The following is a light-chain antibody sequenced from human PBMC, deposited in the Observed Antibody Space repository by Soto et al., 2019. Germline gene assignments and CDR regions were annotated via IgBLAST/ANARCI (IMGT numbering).Light chain of an antibody. V-gene: IGLV2-14*03. CDR1: SSDVASYIY. CDR3: SSYAHGRTYV. J-gene: IGLJ1*01. CDR2: DVD. Sequence: QSVLAHPDSVSSSPGRTITISCTGTSSDVASYIYVSWYHQHPPAKALQLMTYDVDDPPSGVSIRSSGSTSGNTPSLTISGLLAEDDADYYCSSYAHGRTYVFGTGTKVT.